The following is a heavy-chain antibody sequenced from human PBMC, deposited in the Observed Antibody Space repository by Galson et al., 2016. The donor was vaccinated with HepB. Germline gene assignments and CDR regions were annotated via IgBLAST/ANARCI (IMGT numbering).Heavy chain of an antibody. CDR2: ICGSGDST. CDR3: GKYSGYCHGYFDN. D-gene: IGHD5-18*01. J-gene: IGHJ4*02. Sequence: SLRLSCAASGFTLRTYAMSWVRQAPGKGLEWVSLICGSGDSTFYADSVKGRFTISRDNSNNIVYLHMNGLRAEDTAVDYCGKYSGYCHGYFDNWGQGTLVTVSS. CDR1: GFTLRTYA. V-gene: IGHV3-23*01.